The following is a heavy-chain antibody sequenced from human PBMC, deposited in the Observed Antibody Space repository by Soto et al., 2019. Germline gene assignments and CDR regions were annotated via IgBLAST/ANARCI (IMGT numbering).Heavy chain of an antibody. CDR2: ITSRGTTV. D-gene: IGHD6-6*01. J-gene: IGHJ6*02. CDR1: GFTFSIYE. V-gene: IGHV3-48*03. Sequence: GGSLRLSCAASGFTFSIYEMNWVRRAPGKGLEWISSITSRGTTVYYSDSVKGRFTISRDNIKNSLLLEMNSLRAEDTAVYYCAREGGASSAEIHGSLNYGMDVWGQGTTVTVSS. CDR3: AREGGASSAEIHGSLNYGMDV.